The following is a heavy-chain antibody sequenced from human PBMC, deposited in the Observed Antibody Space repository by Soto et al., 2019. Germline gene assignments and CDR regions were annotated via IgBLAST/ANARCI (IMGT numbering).Heavy chain of an antibody. CDR1: GFPFSSYV. CDR2: ISGGGSDT. J-gene: IGHJ4*02. CDR3: AKDSNKYSSSLRGRYFDY. D-gene: IGHD4-4*01. Sequence: GGSLRLSCAASGFPFSSYVMSWVRQAPGKGLEWVSGISGGGSDTFYADYVKGRFTISRDNSKNTLLLQMNSLGAEDTAVYYCAKDSNKYSSSLRGRYFDYWGQGIGVTVSS. V-gene: IGHV3-23*01.